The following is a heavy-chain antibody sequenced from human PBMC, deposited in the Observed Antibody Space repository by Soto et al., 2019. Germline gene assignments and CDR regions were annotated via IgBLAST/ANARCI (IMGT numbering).Heavy chain of an antibody. CDR2: INSDASHT. CDR1: GFTFSPYW. Sequence: EVQLVESGGGLVQPGGSLRLSCAASGFTFSPYWMHWIRQVPGKGLEWVSRINSDASHTYYADSVKGRFTISRDNAKNTLRLERNSLCAEETAVYYCVRDGHCITTICYGNGFDPWGQGTLVTVSS. V-gene: IGHV3-74*01. CDR3: VRDGHCITTICYGNGFDP. D-gene: IGHD2-2*01. J-gene: IGHJ5*02.